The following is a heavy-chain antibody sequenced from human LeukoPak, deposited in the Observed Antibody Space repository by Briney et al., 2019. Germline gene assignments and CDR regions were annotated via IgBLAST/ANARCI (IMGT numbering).Heavy chain of an antibody. CDR1: GGSITSYY. CDR2: IYYSGNT. CDR3: ARENSGTSIDY. D-gene: IGHD1-26*01. V-gene: IGHV4-59*01. J-gene: IGHJ4*01. Sequence: KTSETLSLTCTVSGGSITSYYYTWIRQPPGKALEWIGYIYYSGNTNYTPSLKSRVTMSLDMSKNQSSLRLSSVTAADTAVYYCARENSGTSIDYWGQGTLVTVSS.